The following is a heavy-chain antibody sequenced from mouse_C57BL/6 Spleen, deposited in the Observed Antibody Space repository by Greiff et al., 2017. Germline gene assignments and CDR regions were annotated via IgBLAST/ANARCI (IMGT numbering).Heavy chain of an antibody. Sequence: QVQLQQPGAGLVRPGSSVKLSCKASGYTFTSYWMHWVKQRPIQGLEWLGNIDPSDSATHNNQKFKDKATLTVDKSNSTAYVQLSSLTSEDAAVYYCARSPNSYAMDYWGQGTSVTVSS. CDR3: ARSPNSYAMDY. V-gene: IGHV1-52*01. J-gene: IGHJ4*01. CDR1: GYTFTSYW. D-gene: IGHD4-1*02. CDR2: IDPSDSAT.